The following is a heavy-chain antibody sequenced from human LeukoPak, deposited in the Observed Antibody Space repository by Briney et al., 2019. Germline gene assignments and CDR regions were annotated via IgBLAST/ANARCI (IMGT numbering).Heavy chain of an antibody. D-gene: IGHD4-23*01. CDR3: ARYGGQSEFDY. J-gene: IGHJ4*02. CDR2: IHYSGIT. CDR1: GGSITSSGYY. Sequence: SQTLSLTCTVSGGSITSSGYYWGWTRQPPGKGLEWIASIHYSGITYYNPSLKSRVTISVDTSKNQFSLKLSSVTAADTAVYYCARYGGQSEFDYWGQGTLVTVSS. V-gene: IGHV4-39*01.